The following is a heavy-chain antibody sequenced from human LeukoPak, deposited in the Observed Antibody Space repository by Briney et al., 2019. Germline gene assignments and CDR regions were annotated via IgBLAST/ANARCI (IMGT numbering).Heavy chain of an antibody. D-gene: IGHD1-26*01. V-gene: IGHV1-69*04. CDR1: GGTFSSYA. Sequence: SVKVSCKASGGTFSSYAISWVRQAPGQGLEWMGRIIPILGIANYAQKFQGRVTITADKSTSTAYMELSSLRSEDTAVYYCARDVGATLLFDYWGQGTLVTVSS. CDR2: IIPILGIA. CDR3: ARDVGATLLFDY. J-gene: IGHJ4*02.